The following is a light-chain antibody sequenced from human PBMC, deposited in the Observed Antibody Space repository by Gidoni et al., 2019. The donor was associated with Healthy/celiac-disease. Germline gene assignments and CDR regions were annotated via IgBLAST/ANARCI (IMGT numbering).Light chain of an antibody. V-gene: IGLV1-36*01. CDR1: SSNIGNHA. J-gene: IGLJ1*01. Sequence: QSVLTQPPSVSEAPRQRVTISCSGSSSNIGNHAVNWSQQLPGKAPKLLLYYDDLLPSGVSDRFSGSNSGTSASLAISGLQSEYESDYYCAAWDDSLNVYVFGTGTKVTVL. CDR2: YDD. CDR3: AAWDDSLNVYV.